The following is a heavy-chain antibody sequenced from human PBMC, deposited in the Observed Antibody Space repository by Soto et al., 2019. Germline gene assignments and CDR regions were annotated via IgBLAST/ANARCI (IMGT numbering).Heavy chain of an antibody. D-gene: IGHD6-19*01. CDR3: ARAAGIAVAGTRLDY. J-gene: IGHJ4*02. CDR2: ISYDGSNK. CDR1: GFTFSSYA. V-gene: IGHV3-30-3*01. Sequence: QVQLVESGGGVVQPGRSLRLSCAASGFTFSSYAMHWVRQAPGKGLEWVAVISYDGSNKYYADSVKGRFTISRDNSKNTLYLQMNSLRAEDTAVYYCARAAGIAVAGTRLDYWGQGTLVTVSS.